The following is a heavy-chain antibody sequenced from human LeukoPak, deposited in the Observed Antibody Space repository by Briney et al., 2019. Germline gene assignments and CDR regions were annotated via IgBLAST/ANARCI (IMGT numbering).Heavy chain of an antibody. D-gene: IGHD3-10*01. J-gene: IGHJ3*02. Sequence: ASVKVSCKTSGYTFTGYYMHWVRQAPGQGLEWMGWINPKSGDTSYAQKFQGRVTMTRDTSISTAYMDMSSLRSDDTAVYYCARNLWFGESSDAFDMWGQGTMVTVSS. CDR3: ARNLWFGESSDAFDM. CDR2: INPKSGDT. V-gene: IGHV1-2*02. CDR1: GYTFTGYY.